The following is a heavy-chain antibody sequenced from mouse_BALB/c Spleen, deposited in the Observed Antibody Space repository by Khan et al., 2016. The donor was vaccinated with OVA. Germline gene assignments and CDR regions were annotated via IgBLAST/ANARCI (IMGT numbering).Heavy chain of an antibody. Sequence: QVQLQLSGPELVKPGASVKMSCKASGYTFTYYVITWVKQRTGQGLEWIGEIYPGSDNAYYNERFKGKATLTADKSSNTTHMQLSSLTSEDSAVYFCARGDGYYVYFDYWGQGTTLTVSS. V-gene: IGHV1-81*01. CDR1: GYTFTYYV. CDR3: ARGDGYYVYFDY. D-gene: IGHD2-3*01. CDR2: IYPGSDNA. J-gene: IGHJ2*01.